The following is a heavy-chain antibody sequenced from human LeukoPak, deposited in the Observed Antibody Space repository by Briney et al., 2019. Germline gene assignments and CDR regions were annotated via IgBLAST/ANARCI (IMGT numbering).Heavy chain of an antibody. J-gene: IGHJ4*02. D-gene: IGHD1-7*01. Sequence: TGGSLRLSCAASGFTFSGYWMQWVRQPPGKGLVWVSRIKTDGSSTSYADSVKGRFTISRDNAKNTLYLQMNSLRAEDTAVYYCERAGNYRIDYWGQGTLVTVSS. CDR2: IKTDGSST. V-gene: IGHV3-74*01. CDR3: ERAGNYRIDY. CDR1: GFTFSGYW.